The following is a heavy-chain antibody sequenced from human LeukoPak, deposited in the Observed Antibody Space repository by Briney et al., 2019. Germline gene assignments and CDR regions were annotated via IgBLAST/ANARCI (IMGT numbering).Heavy chain of an antibody. CDR1: GGSISSYY. CDR3: ARGRIAGATYPDY. J-gene: IGHJ4*02. V-gene: IGHV4-59*01. Sequence: SETLSLTCSVSGGSISSYYWSWIRQPPGKGLEWIGYIYYSGRTNYNPSLKGRVTISLDTSKNQFSLRLSSVTAADTAVYYCARGRIAGATYPDYWGQGILVTVSS. CDR2: IYYSGRT. D-gene: IGHD1-26*01.